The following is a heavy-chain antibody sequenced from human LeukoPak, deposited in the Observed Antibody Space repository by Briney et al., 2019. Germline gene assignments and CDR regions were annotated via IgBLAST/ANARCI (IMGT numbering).Heavy chain of an antibody. CDR3: ARALGFGELWTLYYFDY. CDR2: INSDGSRT. Sequence: GGSLRLSCAASGFTFSSYWMHWVRQAPGKGLVWVSRINSDGSRTSYADSVKGRFTISRDNAKNSLYLQMNSLRAEDMAVYYCARALGFGELWTLYYFDYWGQGTLVTVSS. CDR1: GFTFSSYW. J-gene: IGHJ4*02. D-gene: IGHD3-10*01. V-gene: IGHV3-74*01.